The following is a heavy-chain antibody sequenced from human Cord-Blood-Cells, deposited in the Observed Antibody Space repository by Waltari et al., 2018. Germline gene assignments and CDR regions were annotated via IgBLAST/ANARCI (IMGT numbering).Heavy chain of an antibody. CDR2: INHSGST. V-gene: IGHV4-34*01. D-gene: IGHD3-3*01. J-gene: IGHJ5*02. Sequence: QVQLQQWGAGLLKPSETLSLTCAVYGGSFSGYYWSWIRQPPGKGLEWIGEINHSGSTNYNPSLKSRVTISVDTSKNQFSLKLSSVTAADTAVYYCARRAINYDFWSGYSESGWFDPWGQGTLVTVSS. CDR1: GGSFSGYY. CDR3: ARRAINYDFWSGYSESGWFDP.